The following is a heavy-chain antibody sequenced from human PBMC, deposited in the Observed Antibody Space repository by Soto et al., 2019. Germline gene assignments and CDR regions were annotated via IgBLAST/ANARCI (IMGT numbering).Heavy chain of an antibody. CDR1: GFTFSSYA. CDR2: ISGSGGST. D-gene: IGHD3-10*01. V-gene: IGHV3-23*01. CDR3: AKGGSGSQGYYYGMDV. Sequence: QTGGSLRLSCAASGFTFSSYAMSWVRQAPGKGLEWVSAISGSGGSTYYADSVKGRFTISRDNSKNTLYLQMNSLRAEDTAVYYCAKGGSGSQGYYYGMDVWGQGTTVTVSS. J-gene: IGHJ6*02.